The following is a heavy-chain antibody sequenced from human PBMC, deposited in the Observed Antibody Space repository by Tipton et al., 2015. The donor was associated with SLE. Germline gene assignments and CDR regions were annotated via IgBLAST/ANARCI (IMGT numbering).Heavy chain of an antibody. CDR1: GGSTSDTN. V-gene: IGHV4-34*01. CDR2: IHHIGRT. Sequence: GLVKPSETLSLTCAVYGGSTSDTNWSWIRQPPGKGLEWIGEIHHIGRTKYSPSLKSRVTISIDTSKNQFSLKLISVTAADTAVYYCARHFGWSFDVWGQGTMVTVSS. D-gene: IGHD2-15*01. CDR3: ARHFGWSFDV. J-gene: IGHJ3*01.